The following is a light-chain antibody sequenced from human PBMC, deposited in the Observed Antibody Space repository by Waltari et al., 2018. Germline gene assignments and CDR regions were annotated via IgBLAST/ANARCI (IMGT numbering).Light chain of an antibody. J-gene: IGKJ1*01. CDR2: SAS. CDR1: QSVSSY. CDR3: QQRSNWPRT. V-gene: IGKV3-11*01. Sequence: EIVLTQSPATLSLSPGERATLSCRASQSVSSYLAWYQQMPGQAPRLLVYSASNRATGIAARFGGSGSWTDFTLIISRLEPEDFAVYYCQQRSNWPRTFGQGTKVEIK.